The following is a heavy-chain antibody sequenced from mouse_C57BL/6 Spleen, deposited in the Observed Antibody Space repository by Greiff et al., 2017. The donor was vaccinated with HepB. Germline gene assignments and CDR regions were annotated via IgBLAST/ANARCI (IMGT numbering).Heavy chain of an antibody. D-gene: IGHD2-4*01. CDR1: GYAFTNYL. CDR2: INPGSGGT. Sequence: VQLQQSGAELVRPGTSVKVSCKASGYAFTNYLIEWVKQRPGQGLELIGVINPGSGGTNYNEKFKGKATLTADKSSSTAYMQLSSLTSEDSAVYFCARGDYDCYFDYWGQGTTLTVSS. J-gene: IGHJ2*01. V-gene: IGHV1-54*01. CDR3: ARGDYDCYFDY.